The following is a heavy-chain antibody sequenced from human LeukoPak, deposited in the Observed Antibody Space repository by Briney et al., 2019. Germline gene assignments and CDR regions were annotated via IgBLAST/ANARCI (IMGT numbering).Heavy chain of an antibody. J-gene: IGHJ4*02. Sequence: SVKVSCKASGGTFSSYAISWVRQAPGQGLEWMGRIIPILGMANYAQKFQGRVTITADKSTSTAYMELSSLRSEDTAVYYCAQRGVHDYWGQGTLVTVSS. D-gene: IGHD3-10*01. CDR1: GGTFSSYA. CDR3: AQRGVHDY. V-gene: IGHV1-69*04. CDR2: IIPILGMA.